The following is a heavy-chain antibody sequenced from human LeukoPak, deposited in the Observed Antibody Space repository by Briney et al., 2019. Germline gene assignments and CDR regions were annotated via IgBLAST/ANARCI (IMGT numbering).Heavy chain of an antibody. J-gene: IGHJ4*02. CDR1: GFSFSSHW. CDR3: AKDGRYDILTASFDY. CDR2: IDQDGSET. V-gene: IGHV3-7*03. D-gene: IGHD3-9*01. Sequence: GGSLRLSCAGSGFSFSSHWMSWVRQAPGKGLEWVANIDQDGSETYYVDSVKGRFTISRDNAKNSLYLQMSSLRAEDTAVYYCAKDGRYDILTASFDYWGQGILVTVSS.